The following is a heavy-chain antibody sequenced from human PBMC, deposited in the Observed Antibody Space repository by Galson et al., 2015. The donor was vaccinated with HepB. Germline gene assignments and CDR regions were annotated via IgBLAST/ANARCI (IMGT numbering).Heavy chain of an antibody. J-gene: IGHJ4*02. CDR3: AREGYCSGGSCSYYFDY. Sequence: ETLSLTCAVYGGSFSGYYWSWIRQPPGKGLEWIGEINHSGSTNYNPSLKSRVTISVDTSKNQFSLKLSSVTAADTAVYYCAREGYCSGGSCSYYFDYCGQGTLVTVSS. CDR2: INHSGST. D-gene: IGHD2-15*01. CDR1: GGSFSGYY. V-gene: IGHV4-34*01.